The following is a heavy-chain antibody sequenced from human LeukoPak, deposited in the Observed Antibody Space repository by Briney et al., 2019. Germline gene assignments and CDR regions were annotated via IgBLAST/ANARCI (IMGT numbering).Heavy chain of an antibody. J-gene: IGHJ6*03. CDR3: ARTTEEYYGSGKFRRYYSYYYYMDV. Sequence: SETLSLTCAVYGGSFSGYYWSWIRQPPGKGLEWIGEINHSGSTNYNPSLKSRVTMSVDTSKNQFSLKLSSVTAADTAVYYCARTTEEYYGSGKFRRYYSYYYYMDVWGKGTTVTVSS. V-gene: IGHV4-34*01. CDR1: GGSFSGYY. D-gene: IGHD3-10*01. CDR2: INHSGST.